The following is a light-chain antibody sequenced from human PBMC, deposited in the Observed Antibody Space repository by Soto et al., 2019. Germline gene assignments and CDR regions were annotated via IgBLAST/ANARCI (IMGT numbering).Light chain of an antibody. CDR2: DVL. Sequence: QSALTQPASVSGSPGQSITISCTGTSNDVGGHDYVSWYQQHPGKAPKPMIYDVLSRPSGVSDRFSDSKSGHTTSLTNSGLRPEDEADYYCASYTSSSTLVFGTGTKLTVL. CDR1: SNDVGGHDY. CDR3: ASYTSSSTLV. V-gene: IGLV2-14*03. J-gene: IGLJ1*01.